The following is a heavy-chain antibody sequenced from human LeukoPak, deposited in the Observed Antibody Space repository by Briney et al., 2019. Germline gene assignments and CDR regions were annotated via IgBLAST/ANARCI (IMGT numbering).Heavy chain of an antibody. V-gene: IGHV3-15*01. CDR3: AKEVAYYDTNGYYGGLSY. CDR1: GFTSSNAW. D-gene: IGHD3-22*01. J-gene: IGHJ4*02. CDR2: IKCKTDGGTT. Sequence: GGSLRLSCAASGFTSSNAWMSWVRQAPGKGLEWVGRIKCKTDGGTTDYAAPVKGRFTISRDDSKNTLYLQMNSLRPEDTAVYYCAKEVAYYDTNGYYGGLSYWGQGTLVTVSS.